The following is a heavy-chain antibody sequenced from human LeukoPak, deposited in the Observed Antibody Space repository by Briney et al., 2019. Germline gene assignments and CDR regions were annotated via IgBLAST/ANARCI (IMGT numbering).Heavy chain of an antibody. CDR2: ISSSGSTI. Sequence: GGSLRLSCAASGFTFSSYEMNWVRQAPGKGLEWVSYISSSGSTIYYADSVKGRFTISRDNAKNSLYLQMNSLRAEDTAVYYCARDSGYSGYDDDFDIWGQGTMVTVSS. CDR1: GFTFSSYE. D-gene: IGHD5-12*01. CDR3: ARDSGYSGYDDDFDI. V-gene: IGHV3-48*03. J-gene: IGHJ3*02.